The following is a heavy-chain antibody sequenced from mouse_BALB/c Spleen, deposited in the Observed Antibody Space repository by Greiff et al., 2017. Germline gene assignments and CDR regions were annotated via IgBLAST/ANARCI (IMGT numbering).Heavy chain of an antibody. CDR2: IRNKANGYTT. J-gene: IGHJ1*01. D-gene: IGHD2-3*01. Sequence: DVKLVESGGGLVQPGGSLRLSCATSGFTFTDYYMSWVRQPPGKALEWLGFIRNKANGYTTEYSASVKGRFTISRDNSQSILYLQMSTLRAEDSATYYCARDGYYVPLWYFDVWGAGTTVTVSS. CDR1: GFTFTDYY. V-gene: IGHV7-3*02. CDR3: ARDGYYVPLWYFDV.